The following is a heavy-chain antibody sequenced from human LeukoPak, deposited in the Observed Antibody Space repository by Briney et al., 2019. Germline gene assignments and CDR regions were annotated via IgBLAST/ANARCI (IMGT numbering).Heavy chain of an antibody. D-gene: IGHD1-26*01. CDR1: GYTFTSYG. J-gene: IGHJ4*02. V-gene: IGHV1-18*01. CDR2: ISAYNGNT. Sequence: ASVKVSCKASGYTFTSYGISWVRQAPGQGLEWMGWISAYNGNTNYAQKLQGRVTMTTDTSTRTAYMELRSLRSDDTAVYYCARDRLSIVGATYHYWGQGTLVTVSS. CDR3: ARDRLSIVGATYHY.